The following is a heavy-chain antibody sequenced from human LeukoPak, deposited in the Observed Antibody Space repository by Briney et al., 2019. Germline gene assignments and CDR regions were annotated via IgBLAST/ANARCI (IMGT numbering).Heavy chain of an antibody. V-gene: IGHV4-4*07. CDR1: GGSISSYY. J-gene: IGHJ4*02. Sequence: SETLSLTCTVSGGSISSYYWSWIRQPAGKGLEWIGRIYSSGSTNDNPSLKSRVTMSVDTSKDQFSLKLSSVTAADTAVYYCARDNRCSGGSCYTSYFDYWGQGTLVTVSS. D-gene: IGHD2-15*01. CDR3: ARDNRCSGGSCYTSYFDY. CDR2: IYSSGST.